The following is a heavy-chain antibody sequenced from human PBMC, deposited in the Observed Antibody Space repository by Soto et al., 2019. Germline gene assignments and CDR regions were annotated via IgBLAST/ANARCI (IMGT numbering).Heavy chain of an antibody. D-gene: IGHD1-1*01. CDR2: ISSSGSTI. CDR3: ARETGTTSKDWFDP. CDR1: GFTFSDYY. Sequence: GGSLRLSCAASGFTFSDYYMSWILQAPGKRLEWVSYISSSGSTIYYADSVKGRFTISRDNAKNSLYLQMNSLRAEDTAVYYCARETGTTSKDWFDPWGQGTLVTVSS. J-gene: IGHJ5*02. V-gene: IGHV3-11*01.